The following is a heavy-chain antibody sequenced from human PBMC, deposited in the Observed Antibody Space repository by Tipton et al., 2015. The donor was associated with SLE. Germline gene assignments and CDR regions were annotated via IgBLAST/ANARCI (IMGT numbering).Heavy chain of an antibody. CDR1: GFTFSSYS. D-gene: IGHD5-12*01. V-gene: IGHV3-64*04. Sequence: SLRLSCAASGFTFSSYSMNWVRQAPGKGLEYVSAISSNGGSTYYADSVKGRFTISRDNSKNTLYLQMNSLRAEDTAVYYCAKSVAGGRATPGYFDYWGQATLVTVSS. J-gene: IGHJ4*02. CDR2: ISSNGGST. CDR3: AKSVAGGRATPGYFDY.